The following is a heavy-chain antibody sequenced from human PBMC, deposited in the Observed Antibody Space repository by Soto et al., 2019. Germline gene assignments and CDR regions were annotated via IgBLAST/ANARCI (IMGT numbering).Heavy chain of an antibody. J-gene: IGHJ5*02. Sequence: SETLYLTCTVSGGSISSSSYDWGWIRQPPGKGLEWIGSIYYSGSTYYNPSLKSRVTISVDTSKNQFSLKLSSVTAADTAVYYCARHVAKITMVRGVIWWFDPWGQGTLVTVS. V-gene: IGHV4-39*01. D-gene: IGHD3-10*01. CDR3: ARHVAKITMVRGVIWWFDP. CDR1: GGSISSSSYD. CDR2: IYYSGST.